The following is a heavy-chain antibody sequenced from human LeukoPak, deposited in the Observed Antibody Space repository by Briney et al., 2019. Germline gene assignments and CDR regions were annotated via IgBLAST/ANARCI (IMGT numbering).Heavy chain of an antibody. CDR2: IYYSGST. Sequence: SETLSLTCTVSGGSISSGGYYWSWIRQHPGKGLEWIGYIYYSGSTYYNPSLKSRVTISVDTSKNQFSLELSSVTAADTAVYYCARCIAVAGTFSAFDIWGQGTMVTVSS. CDR1: GGSISSGGYY. CDR3: ARCIAVAGTFSAFDI. D-gene: IGHD6-19*01. V-gene: IGHV4-31*03. J-gene: IGHJ3*02.